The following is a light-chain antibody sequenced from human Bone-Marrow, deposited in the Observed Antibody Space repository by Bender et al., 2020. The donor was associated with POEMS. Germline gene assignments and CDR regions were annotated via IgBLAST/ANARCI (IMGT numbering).Light chain of an antibody. CDR2: EVN. V-gene: IGLV2-14*01. J-gene: IGLJ1*01. CDR1: DSNFGGNN. Sequence: QSVLTQPPSASGTPGQSVIISCSGTDSNFGGNNVNWYQQHPGRAPKLMIYEVNKRPSGVSNRFSGSKSGNTASLTISGLQAEDEADYYCSSYTSSSTLVFGTGTKVTVL. CDR3: SSYTSSSTLV.